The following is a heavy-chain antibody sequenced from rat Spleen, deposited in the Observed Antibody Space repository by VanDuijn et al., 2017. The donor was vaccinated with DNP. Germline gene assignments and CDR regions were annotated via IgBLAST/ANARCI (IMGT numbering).Heavy chain of an antibody. CDR2: ISYDGSST. Sequence: EVQLVESGGDLVQPGRSLKLSCVASGFTFNNYWMTWVRQAPKKGLEWVATISYDGSSTYYRDSVKGRFTISRDDAKSTLYLQMDSLSSEDTATYYCERQPDGADYWCQGVMVTVSS. CDR1: GFTFNNYW. CDR3: ERQPDGADY. D-gene: IGHD4-1*01. V-gene: IGHV5-7*01. J-gene: IGHJ2*01.